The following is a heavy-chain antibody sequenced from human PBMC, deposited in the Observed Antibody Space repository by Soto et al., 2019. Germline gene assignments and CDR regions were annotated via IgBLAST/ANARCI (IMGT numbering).Heavy chain of an antibody. V-gene: IGHV3-30*18. Sequence: HPGGSLRLSCAASGFTFSSYGMHWVRQAPGKGLEWVAVISYDGSNKYYADSVKGRFTISRDNSKNTLYLQMNSLRAEDTAVYYCAKDNLYVDYWGQGTLVTVSS. J-gene: IGHJ4*02. CDR2: ISYDGSNK. CDR1: GFTFSSYG. CDR3: AKDNLYVDY. D-gene: IGHD2-2*01.